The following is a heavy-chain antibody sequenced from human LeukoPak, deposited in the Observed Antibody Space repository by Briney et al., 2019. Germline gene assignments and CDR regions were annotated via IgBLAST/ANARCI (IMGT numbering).Heavy chain of an antibody. D-gene: IGHD2-2*01. J-gene: IGHJ4*02. CDR3: ARVRGYCSSTICYRYYFDY. CDR2: IYHSGST. CDR1: GYSISSGYY. Sequence: SETLSLTCTVSGYSISSGYYWGWIRQPPGKGLEWIGTIYHSGSTYYNPSLKSRVTIAVDTSKNQFSLKLTSVTAADTAVYYCARVRGYCSSTICYRYYFDYWGQGTLVTVSS. V-gene: IGHV4-38-2*02.